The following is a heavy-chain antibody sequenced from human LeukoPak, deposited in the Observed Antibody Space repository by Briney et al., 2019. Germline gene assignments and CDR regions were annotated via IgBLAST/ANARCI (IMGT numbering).Heavy chain of an antibody. D-gene: IGHD2-2*01. J-gene: IGHJ4*02. V-gene: IGHV4-39*01. CDR3: ARGSGYCSRTSGYLYHFDS. Sequence: SETLSLTCTVSGGSISSSDFYWGWLRQPPGKGLEWIGSISYSGNTYYNPSLKSRVTISVDTSKNQFSLKLSSVTAADTAVYYCARGSGYCSRTSGYLYHFDSCGQGTLVTVSS. CDR2: ISYSGNT. CDR1: GGSISSSDFY.